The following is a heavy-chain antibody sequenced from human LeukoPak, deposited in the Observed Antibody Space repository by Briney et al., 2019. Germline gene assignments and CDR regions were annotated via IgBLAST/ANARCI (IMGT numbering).Heavy chain of an antibody. V-gene: IGHV3-21*01. D-gene: IGHD4-23*01. CDR3: ARETYLDAGGLDY. CDR2: IITTGNYM. CDR1: GFTFSTYS. Sequence: GESVRLSCAVSGFTFSTYSMNWVSQAPGKGLEWVASIITTGNYMYYAGSVRGRFTISRDNAKNSLYLQMNSLRVEDTAFYYCARETYLDAGGLDYWGQGSLVTVSS. J-gene: IGHJ4*02.